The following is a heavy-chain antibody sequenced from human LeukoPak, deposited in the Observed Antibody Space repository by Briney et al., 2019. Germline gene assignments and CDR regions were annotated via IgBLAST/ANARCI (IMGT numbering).Heavy chain of an antibody. D-gene: IGHD6-19*01. CDR2: ISSSSSYI. V-gene: IGHV3-21*01. J-gene: IGHJ4*02. CDR3: ARKPSSGWYAGSVAGGDY. Sequence: GGSLRLSCAASGFTFSSYSMNWVRQAPGKGLEWVSSISSSSSYIYYADSVKGRFTISRDNAKNSLYLQMNSLRAEDTAVYYCARKPSSGWYAGSVAGGDYWGQGTPVTVSS. CDR1: GFTFSSYS.